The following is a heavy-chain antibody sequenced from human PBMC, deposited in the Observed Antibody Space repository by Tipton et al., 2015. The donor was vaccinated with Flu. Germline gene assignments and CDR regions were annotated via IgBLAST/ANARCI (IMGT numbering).Heavy chain of an antibody. CDR2: IYPGDSDT. J-gene: IGHJ4*02. Sequence: EVQLVQSGAEVKKPGESLKLSCQGFGYSFTTYWIAWVRQMPGKGLEWMGVIYPGDSDTRYSPSFQGQVTFSVDKSINTAYLQWRSLKASDTAMYYCARPGSRSYFYHFDYWGQGSPVTVSS. V-gene: IGHV5-51*01. D-gene: IGHD3-10*01. CDR3: ARPGSRSYFYHFDY. CDR1: GYSFTTYW.